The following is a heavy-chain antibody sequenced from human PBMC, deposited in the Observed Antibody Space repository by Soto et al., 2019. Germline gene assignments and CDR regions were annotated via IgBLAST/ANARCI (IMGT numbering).Heavy chain of an antibody. CDR2: IYPGDSDT. Sequence: PGEALKVSSKGSGYMFTTYWIGWVRQMPWKGLEWMGIIYPGDSDTRYSPSFQGQVTISADKSISTAYLQWSSLKASDTAMYYCARQYCISTSCYVGSDFWGQGALVTVSS. J-gene: IGHJ4*02. CDR3: ARQYCISTSCYVGSDF. D-gene: IGHD2-2*01. V-gene: IGHV5-51*01. CDR1: GYMFTTYW.